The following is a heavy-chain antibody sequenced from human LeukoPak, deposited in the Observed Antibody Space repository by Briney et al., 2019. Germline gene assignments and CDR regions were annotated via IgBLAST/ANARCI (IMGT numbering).Heavy chain of an antibody. CDR1: GFTFSSYG. Sequence: GGSLRLSCAASGFTFSSYGMHWVRQAPGKGLEWVAFIRYDGSNKYYADSVKGRFTISRDNSKNTLYLQMNSLRSEDTAVYYCARDANWALDYWGQGTLVTVSS. V-gene: IGHV3-30*02. CDR2: IRYDGSNK. J-gene: IGHJ4*02. CDR3: ARDANWALDY. D-gene: IGHD7-27*01.